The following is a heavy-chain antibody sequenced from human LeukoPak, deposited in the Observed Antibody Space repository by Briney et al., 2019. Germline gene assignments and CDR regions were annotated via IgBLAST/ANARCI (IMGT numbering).Heavy chain of an antibody. V-gene: IGHV1-69*01. D-gene: IGHD5-12*01. CDR1: GGTFSSYA. Sequence: GSSVKVSCKASGGTFSSYAISWVRQAPGQGLEWMGGIIPILGTANYAQKFQGRVTITADESTSTAYMELSSLRSEDTAVYYCARGYSGYDCFDYWGQGTLVTVSS. CDR3: ARGYSGYDCFDY. J-gene: IGHJ4*02. CDR2: IIPILGTA.